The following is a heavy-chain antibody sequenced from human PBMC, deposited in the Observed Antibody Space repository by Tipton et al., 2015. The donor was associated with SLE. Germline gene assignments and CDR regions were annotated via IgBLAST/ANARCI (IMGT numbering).Heavy chain of an antibody. CDR2: MYYRGSS. V-gene: IGHV4-31*03. CDR3: ARARGRNSRTLCF. D-gene: IGHD1-14*01. CDR1: GGFIRSGGYF. Sequence: TLSLTCTVTGGFIRSGGYFWGWIRQHPGKGLAGIGYMYYRGSSFYNPSLPRRVSISVDTSKNQFSPKLTSVPAADTAGHYSARARGRNSRTLCFWGQGTLVTVSS. J-gene: IGHJ1*01.